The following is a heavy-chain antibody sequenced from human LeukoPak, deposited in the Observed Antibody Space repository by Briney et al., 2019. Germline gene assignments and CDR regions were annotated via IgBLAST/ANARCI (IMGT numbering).Heavy chain of an antibody. Sequence: SETLSLTCTVSGGSISSYYWSWIRQPPGKGLEWIGYIYYSGNTNYNPSLKSRVSISIGTPKNQFSLQLSSVTAADTAVYYCARDRDSSGLRDFDLWGRGTLVTVSA. D-gene: IGHD3-22*01. J-gene: IGHJ2*01. CDR3: ARDRDSSGLRDFDL. CDR1: GGSISSYY. CDR2: IYYSGNT. V-gene: IGHV4-59*01.